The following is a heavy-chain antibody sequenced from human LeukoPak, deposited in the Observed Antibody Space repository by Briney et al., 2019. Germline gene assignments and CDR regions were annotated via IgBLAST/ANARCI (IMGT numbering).Heavy chain of an antibody. J-gene: IGHJ4*02. Sequence: SETLSLTCTVSGGSVRGYYWNWIRRPAGKGLEWIGHIYSSGRTNYNPSLESRVTMSVDTSKNQFSLKLTSVTAADTAVYYCARHEDFWSGYFDYWGQGSLVIVSS. D-gene: IGHD3-3*01. CDR1: GGSVRGYY. CDR2: IYSSGRT. CDR3: ARHEDFWSGYFDY. V-gene: IGHV4-4*07.